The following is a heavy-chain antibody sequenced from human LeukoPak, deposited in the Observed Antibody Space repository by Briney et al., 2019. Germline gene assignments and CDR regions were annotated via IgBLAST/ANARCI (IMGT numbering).Heavy chain of an antibody. CDR2: IIPIFGTA. V-gene: IGHV1-69*06. Sequence: ASVKVSCKASGGTFSNYSITWVRQAPGQGLEWMGGIIPIFGTANYAQKFQGRVTITADKSTSTAYMELSSLRSEDTAVYYCARNSGGFGELFPYYYYYYMDVWGKGTTVTVSS. CDR1: GGTFSNYS. D-gene: IGHD3-10*01. J-gene: IGHJ6*03. CDR3: ARNSGGFGELFPYYYYYYMDV.